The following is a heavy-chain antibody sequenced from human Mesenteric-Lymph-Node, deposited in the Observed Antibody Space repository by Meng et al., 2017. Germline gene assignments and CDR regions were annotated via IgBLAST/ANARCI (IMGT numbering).Heavy chain of an antibody. V-gene: IGHV3-23*04. CDR3: AKNFNFDD. CDR1: GFTFRNFA. J-gene: IGHJ4*02. CDR2: ITSSDDT. Sequence: EVPLVGSGWRLVQPGGSLSISFAASGFTFRNFAMSWVRQSPGKGLECVSIITSSDDTYYLDSVKGRFTVSRDNSKNTLHLQMDSLSAEDTAVYYCAKNFNFDDWGRGTLVTVSS.